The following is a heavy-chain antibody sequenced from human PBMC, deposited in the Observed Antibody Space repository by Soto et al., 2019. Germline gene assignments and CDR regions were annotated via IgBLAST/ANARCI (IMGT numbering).Heavy chain of an antibody. Sequence: QVQLQESGPGLVKPSETLSLTCTVSGDSMSNYYWTWIRQPPGKGLEWIGYIYYNGNTKYNPSLGSRVTFSVDTSKNQFSLRLSSVIAADTAVYYCARVTSSTWYFDYWGPGTLVTVSS. CDR3: ARVTSSTWYFDY. CDR1: GDSMSNYY. J-gene: IGHJ4*02. V-gene: IGHV4-59*01. CDR2: IYYNGNT. D-gene: IGHD6-13*01.